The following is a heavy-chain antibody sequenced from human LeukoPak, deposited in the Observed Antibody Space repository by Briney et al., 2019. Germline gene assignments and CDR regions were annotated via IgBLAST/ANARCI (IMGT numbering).Heavy chain of an antibody. V-gene: IGHV4-61*08. CDR3: ARAMRYFDWLKGPQGTYFDY. CDR1: AGSVSVTGYY. J-gene: IGHJ4*02. CDR2: IYYSGST. Sequence: SETLSLTCTVSAGSVSVTGYYWSWIRQPPGKGLEWIGYIYYSGSTNYNPSLKSRVTISVDTSKNQFSLKLSSVTAADTAVYYCARAMRYFDWLKGPQGTYFDYWGQGTLVTVSS. D-gene: IGHD3-9*01.